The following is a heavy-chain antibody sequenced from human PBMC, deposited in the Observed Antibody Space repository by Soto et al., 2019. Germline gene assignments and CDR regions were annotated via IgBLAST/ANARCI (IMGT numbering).Heavy chain of an antibody. J-gene: IGHJ4*02. CDR2: IYYSGNT. CDR1: DGSIISGDVY. V-gene: IGHV4-30-4*01. CDR3: ARRRDFDY. Sequence: TQCLTYTVSDGSIISGDVYWNWIRQAPGEGLEWIGYIYYSGNTNYNPSLRSRVTISVDTSKNQFSLKLSSVTAADTAVYYCARRRDFDYWGQGTLVTVSS.